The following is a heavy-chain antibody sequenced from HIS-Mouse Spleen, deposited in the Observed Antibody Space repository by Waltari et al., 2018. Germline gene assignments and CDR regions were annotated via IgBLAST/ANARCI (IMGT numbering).Heavy chain of an antibody. D-gene: IGHD6-13*01. Sequence: QLQLQESGPGLVKPSETLSLTCTVSGGSISSRSYYWGWLRQPPGKGRERIGGTYYRGRNYDNQALKSRVTIAVDTSKTQFSLKLSSGTAADTAVYYCAREIPYSSSWYDWYFDLWGRGTLVTVSS. J-gene: IGHJ2*01. CDR1: GGSISSRSYY. V-gene: IGHV4-39*07. CDR2: TYYRGRN. CDR3: AREIPYSSSWYDWYFDL.